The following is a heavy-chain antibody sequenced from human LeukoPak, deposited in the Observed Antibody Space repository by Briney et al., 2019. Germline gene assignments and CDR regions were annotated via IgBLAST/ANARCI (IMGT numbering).Heavy chain of an antibody. V-gene: IGHV5-51*01. CDR1: GYSFSTHW. J-gene: IGHJ4*02. CDR2: IYAGDFDT. D-gene: IGHD3-22*01. CDR3: ARLVYYDSSGYPDY. Sequence: GESLKISCKGSGYSFSTHWIGWVRQMPGKGLEWLGIIYAGDFDTRYSPSFQGQVTISADKSISTAYLQWSSLKASDTAMYYCARLVYYDSSGYPDYWGQGTLVTVSS.